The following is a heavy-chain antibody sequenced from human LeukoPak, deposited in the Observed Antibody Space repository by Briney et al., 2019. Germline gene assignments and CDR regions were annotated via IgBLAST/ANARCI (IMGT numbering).Heavy chain of an antibody. CDR3: AKDSVVGATSGLFDY. CDR2: ISGSGRNT. J-gene: IGHJ4*02. V-gene: IGHV3-23*01. D-gene: IGHD1-26*01. Sequence: GGSLRLSCAASGFPFSNYAMTWVRQAPGKGLEWVSLISGSGRNTYYADSVKGRFTISRDNSKNTLYLQINSLRAEDTAVYYCAKDSVVGATSGLFDYWGQGTLVTVSS. CDR1: GFPFSNYA.